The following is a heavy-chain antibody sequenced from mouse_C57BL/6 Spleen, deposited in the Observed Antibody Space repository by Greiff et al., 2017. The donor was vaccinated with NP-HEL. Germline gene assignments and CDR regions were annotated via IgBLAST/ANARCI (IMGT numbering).Heavy chain of an antibody. CDR3: ARYYSNPYYYAMDY. Sequence: EVQLQQSVAELVRPGASVKLSCTASRFNIQNTYMHWVKQRPEQGLEWIGMIGPANGNTKYAPKFQGKATITADTSSNTAYVQLSSLTSEDTAIYYCARYYSNPYYYAMDYWGQGTSVTVSS. V-gene: IGHV14-3*01. J-gene: IGHJ4*01. CDR1: RFNIQNTY. CDR2: IGPANGNT. D-gene: IGHD2-5*01.